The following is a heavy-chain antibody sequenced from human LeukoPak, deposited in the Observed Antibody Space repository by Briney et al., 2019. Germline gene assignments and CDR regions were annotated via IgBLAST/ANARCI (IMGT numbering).Heavy chain of an antibody. D-gene: IGHD3-10*01. Sequence: GGSLRLSCTASGFTFSGFSMPWVRQAPGKGLEWLSYISTSSRSTYYADSVKGRFTISRDNAKNTLFLDMHSLRPGDSAVYYCARSAVRGVACDCWGQGTLLTVSS. CDR1: GFTFSGFS. CDR3: ARSAVRGVACDC. V-gene: IGHV3-48*01. J-gene: IGHJ4*02. CDR2: ISTSSRST.